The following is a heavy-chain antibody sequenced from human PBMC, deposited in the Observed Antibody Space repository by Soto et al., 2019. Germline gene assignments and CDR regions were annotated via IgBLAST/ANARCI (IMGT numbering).Heavy chain of an antibody. D-gene: IGHD6-13*01. CDR1: GYTFIDFY. Sequence: GAAVKVTCKAYGYTFIDFYINWVRQAAGQGLEWMGWMNPNTGNTAYAQKFQGRLTLTRDTSISAAYMDLSSLTSEDTAVYYCARGFSSYSDFWAQGTLVTVS. CDR3: ARGFSSYSDF. V-gene: IGHV1-8*01. CDR2: MNPNTGNT. J-gene: IGHJ4*02.